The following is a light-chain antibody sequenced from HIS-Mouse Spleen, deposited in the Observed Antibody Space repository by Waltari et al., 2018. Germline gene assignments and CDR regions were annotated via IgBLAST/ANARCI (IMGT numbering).Light chain of an antibody. Sequence: SSELTQDPAVSVALGQTVRITCQGHSLRSYYASWYQQKPGQAPVLVFYGKNNRPSGIPDRFSGSSSGNTASLTITGAQAEDEADYYCNSRDSSGNHVVFGGGTKLTVL. J-gene: IGLJ2*01. CDR1: SLRSYY. CDR3: NSRDSSGNHVV. CDR2: GKN. V-gene: IGLV3-19*01.